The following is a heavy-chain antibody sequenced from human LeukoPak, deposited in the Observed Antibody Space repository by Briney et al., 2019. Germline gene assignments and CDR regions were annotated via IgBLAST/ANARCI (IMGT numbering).Heavy chain of an antibody. CDR3: ARSGWFGELGFDY. CDR1: GFTFTSYS. J-gene: IGHJ4*02. Sequence: GGSLRLSCAASGFTFTSYSMNWVRQAPGKGLEWVSSISSSSSYIYYADSVKGRFTFSRDNAKNSLFLQMNSLRAEDTAVYYCARSGWFGELGFDYWGQGTLVTVSS. D-gene: IGHD3-10*01. CDR2: ISSSSSYI. V-gene: IGHV3-21*01.